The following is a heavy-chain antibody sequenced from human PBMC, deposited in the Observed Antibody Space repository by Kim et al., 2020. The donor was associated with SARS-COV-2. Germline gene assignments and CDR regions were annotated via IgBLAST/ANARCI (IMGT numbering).Heavy chain of an antibody. CDR2: IKEDGSEK. CDR1: GFTFSSYW. J-gene: IGHJ4*02. V-gene: IGHV3-7*01. CDR3: HGGVY. Sequence: GGSLRRSCAASGFTFSSYWVNWVLQAPGKGLDWLANIKEDGSEKYYVDSVKGRFTISRDNAKNSVYLQMNSLRAEDTAIYYCHGGVYWGQGTLVTVSS. D-gene: IGHD3-16*01.